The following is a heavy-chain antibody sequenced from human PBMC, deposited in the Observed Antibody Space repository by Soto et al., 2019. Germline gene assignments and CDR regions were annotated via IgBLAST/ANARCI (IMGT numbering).Heavy chain of an antibody. Sequence: ASVKVSCKASGYTFTSYGISWVRQAPGQGLEWMGWISAYNGNTNYAQKLQGRVTMTTDTSTSTAYMELRSLRSDDTAVYYCARDRLRYCSSTSCRSFAYWGQGTLVTVSS. CDR1: GYTFTSYG. V-gene: IGHV1-18*01. J-gene: IGHJ4*02. D-gene: IGHD2-2*01. CDR2: ISAYNGNT. CDR3: ARDRLRYCSSTSCRSFAY.